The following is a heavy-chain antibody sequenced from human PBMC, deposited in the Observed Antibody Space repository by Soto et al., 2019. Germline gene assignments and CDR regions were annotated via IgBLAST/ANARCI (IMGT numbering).Heavy chain of an antibody. CDR1: GFTFSSYC. D-gene: IGHD6-13*01. CDR2: INSDGSST. CDR3: AREYSSSLGEHALDI. J-gene: IGHJ3*02. Sequence: GGSLRLSCAASGFTFSSYCMHWVRQAPGKGLVWVSRINSDGSSTSYADSVKGRFTISRDNAKNTLYLQMNSLRAEDTAVYYCAREYSSSLGEHALDIWGQGTMVTVSS. V-gene: IGHV3-74*01.